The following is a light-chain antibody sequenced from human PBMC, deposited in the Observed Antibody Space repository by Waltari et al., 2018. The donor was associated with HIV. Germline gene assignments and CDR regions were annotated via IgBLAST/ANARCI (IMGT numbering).Light chain of an antibody. J-gene: IGKJ5*01. CDR1: QNINKH. V-gene: IGKV1-39*01. CDR2: AAS. CDR3: QQSYSTLRIT. Sequence: DIQMTQSPAPLSASVGDRVNITCRASQNINKHLNWYQHKSGKAPKLLIYAASSLQSGVPSRFSGSGSGTNFTLTINTLQPEDFAIYYCQQSYSTLRITFGQGTRLDIK.